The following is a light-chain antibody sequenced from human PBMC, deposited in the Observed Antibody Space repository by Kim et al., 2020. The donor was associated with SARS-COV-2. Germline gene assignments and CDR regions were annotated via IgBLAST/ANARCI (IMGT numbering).Light chain of an antibody. CDR2: DAS. J-gene: IGKJ4*01. CDR3: QRRSNWHPT. V-gene: IGKV3-11*01. CDR1: QSVSTY. Sequence: DIVLTQFPATLSLSPGERATLSCRASQSVSTYLAWYQHKPGQAPRLLIHDASNRATGIPPRFSGSGSGTDFTLTISSLEPEDFAIYYCQRRSNWHPTFGGGTKLEI.